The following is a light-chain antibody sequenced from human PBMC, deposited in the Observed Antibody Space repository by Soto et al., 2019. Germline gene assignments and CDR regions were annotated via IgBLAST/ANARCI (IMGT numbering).Light chain of an antibody. CDR1: SSDIGAYNY. V-gene: IGLV2-14*01. Sequence: QSALTQPASVSGSPGQSITISCTGTSSDIGAYNYVSWYQQLTGKAPKLMIYEVSNRPSGVSNRFSGSKSGNTASLTISGLQAEDEADYYCSSYRSTSRWVFGGGTKLTVL. CDR3: SSYRSTSRWV. J-gene: IGLJ3*02. CDR2: EVS.